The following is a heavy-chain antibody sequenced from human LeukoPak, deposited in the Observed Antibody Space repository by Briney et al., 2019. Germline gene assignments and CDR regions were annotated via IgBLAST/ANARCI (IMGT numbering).Heavy chain of an antibody. CDR1: GFTFTDYF. Sequence: PGGSLRLSCVASGFTFTDYFMSWVRQAPGKGLEWVASIKHNGGEKYYVDSVKGRFTISRDNAKNSLYLEMSSLRVEDTAVYYCARDRGWRTSGYYLYHFDYWGQRTLVTFAS. J-gene: IGHJ4*02. CDR2: IKHNGGEK. V-gene: IGHV3-7*01. CDR3: ARDRGWRTSGYYLYHFDY. D-gene: IGHD3-22*01.